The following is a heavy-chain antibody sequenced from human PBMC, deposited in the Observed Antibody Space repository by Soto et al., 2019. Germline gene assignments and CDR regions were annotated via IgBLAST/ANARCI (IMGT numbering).Heavy chain of an antibody. J-gene: IGHJ5*02. Sequence: PGGSLRLSCAASGFTFSSYSMNWVRQAPGKGLEWVSYISSSSSTIYYAESVKGRFTISRDNAKNSLYLQMNSLRAEDTAVYYCARGPYLNWFDPWGQGTLVTVSS. CDR2: ISSSSSTI. CDR1: GFTFSSYS. CDR3: ARGPYLNWFDP. V-gene: IGHV3-48*01.